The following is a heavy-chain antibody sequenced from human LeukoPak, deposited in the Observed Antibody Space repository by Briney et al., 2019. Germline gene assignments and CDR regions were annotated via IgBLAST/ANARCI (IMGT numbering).Heavy chain of an antibody. D-gene: IGHD3-10*01. CDR1: GGTFSSYA. Sequence: GASVKVSCKASGGTFSSYAISRVRQAPGQGLEWMGGIIPIFGTANYAQKFQGRVTITADESTSTAYMELSSLRSEDTAVYYCARDKRDTSKWFGELLTNYYYYYMDVWGKGTTVTVSS. CDR2: IIPIFGTA. J-gene: IGHJ6*03. V-gene: IGHV1-69*13. CDR3: ARDKRDTSKWFGELLTNYYYYYMDV.